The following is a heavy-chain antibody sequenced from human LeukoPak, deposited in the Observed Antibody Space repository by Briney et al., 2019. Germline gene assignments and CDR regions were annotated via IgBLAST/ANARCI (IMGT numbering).Heavy chain of an antibody. V-gene: IGHV3-21*01. CDR2: ISASSTNV. CDR1: GFTFDSHT. D-gene: IGHD2-2*01. Sequence: GGSLRLSCAASGFTFDSHTVIWVRQAPGKGLEWVASISASSTNVFYADSVKGRFTISRDNSKNSLFLQMDSLRAEDTAVYYCARDTYCTSTSCPEGEAFDIWGQGTMVTVSS. J-gene: IGHJ3*02. CDR3: ARDTYCTSTSCPEGEAFDI.